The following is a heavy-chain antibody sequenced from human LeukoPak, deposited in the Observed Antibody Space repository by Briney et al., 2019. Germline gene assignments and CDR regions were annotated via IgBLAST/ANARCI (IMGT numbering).Heavy chain of an antibody. CDR2: ISGSGGST. J-gene: IGHJ4*02. Sequence: GGSLRLSCAASGFTFSSYAMSWVRQAPGKGLEWVSAISGSGGSTYYADSVKGRFTISRDNSKNTLYLQMNSLRAEDTAVYYCAKDRSITIFGVVPYYFDYWGQGTLVTVSS. CDR1: GFTFSSYA. CDR3: AKDRSITIFGVVPYYFDY. V-gene: IGHV3-23*01. D-gene: IGHD3-3*01.